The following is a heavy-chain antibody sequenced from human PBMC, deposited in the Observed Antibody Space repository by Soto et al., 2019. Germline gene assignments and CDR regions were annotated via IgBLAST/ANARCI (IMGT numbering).Heavy chain of an antibody. V-gene: IGHV1-8*01. CDR2: MNPNSGNT. D-gene: IGHD5-12*01. J-gene: IGHJ4*02. CDR3: ARGADGYNYFGNDY. CDR1: GYTFTSYD. Sequence: GASVKVSCKASGYTFTSYDINWVRQATGQGLEWMGWMNPNSGNTGYAQKFQGRVTMTRNTSISTAYMELSSLRSEDTAVYYCARGADGYNYFGNDYWGQGTLVTVSS.